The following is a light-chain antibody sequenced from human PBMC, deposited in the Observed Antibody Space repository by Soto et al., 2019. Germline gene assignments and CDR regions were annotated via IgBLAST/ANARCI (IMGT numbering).Light chain of an antibody. Sequence: DTALTQSPATLSLSPGERATLSCMANQSVTRYLAWYQLKPGQAPRLLMSDASSRATGIPARFSGSGSGTAFTLTISSLEPEDFGVYYCQQRSNWAPTFGQGAKVEIK. CDR2: DAS. CDR3: QQRSNWAPT. V-gene: IGKV3-11*01. J-gene: IGKJ1*01. CDR1: QSVTRY.